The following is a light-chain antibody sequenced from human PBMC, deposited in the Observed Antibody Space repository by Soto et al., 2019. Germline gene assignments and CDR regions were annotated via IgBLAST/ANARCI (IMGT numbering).Light chain of an antibody. J-gene: IGKJ1*01. CDR1: QSISLF. Sequence: DIPMTQSPSSLSASVGDTVTITCRARQSISLFLNWYQQKPGKAPKLLIYAASSLQSGVPSRFTGNGSGTDFTLTISSLQPEDFATYYCHQTDSIPETFGQGPKVEIK. CDR2: AAS. CDR3: HQTDSIPET. V-gene: IGKV1-39*01.